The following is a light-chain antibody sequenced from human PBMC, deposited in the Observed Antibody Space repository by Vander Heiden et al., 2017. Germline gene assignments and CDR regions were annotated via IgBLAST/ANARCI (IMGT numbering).Light chain of an antibody. CDR2: WAS. V-gene: IGKV4-1*01. CDR3: QQYFNTPYT. CDR1: PSVLYSSNNKNY. J-gene: IGKJ2*01. Sequence: DIVMTQSPDSLTVSLGERATINCKSSPSVLYSSNNKNYLAWYQQKPGQPPKLLIYWASTRESGVPDRFSGSGSGTDFTLTISSLQAEDVAVYYCQQYFNTPYTFGQGTKMEI.